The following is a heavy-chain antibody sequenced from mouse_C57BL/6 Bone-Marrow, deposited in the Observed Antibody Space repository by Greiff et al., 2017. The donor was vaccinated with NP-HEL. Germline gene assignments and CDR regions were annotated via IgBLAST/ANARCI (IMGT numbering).Heavy chain of an antibody. D-gene: IGHD1-1*01. V-gene: IGHV5-6*02. CDR2: ISSGGSYT. J-gene: IGHJ3*01. CDR3: ARNYGSGGFAY. CDR1: GFTFSSYG. Sequence: DVKLVESGGDLVKPGGSLKLSCAASGFTFSSYGMSWVRQTPDKRLEWVATISSGGSYTYYPDSVKGRVTISRDNAKNTLYLQMSSLKSEDTAMYSSARNYGSGGFAYWGQGTLVTVSA.